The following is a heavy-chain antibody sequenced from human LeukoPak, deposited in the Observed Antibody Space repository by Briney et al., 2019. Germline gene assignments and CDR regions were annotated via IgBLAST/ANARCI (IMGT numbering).Heavy chain of an antibody. Sequence: GASVKVSCKASGYTFTGYYMHWVRQAPGQGLEWMGWINPNSGGTNYAQKFQGRVTMTRDTSISTAYMELSRLRSDDTAVYYCARDRVTMVRGVIITTRFSYGYWGQGTLVTVSS. CDR3: ARDRVTMVRGVIITTRFSYGY. CDR1: GYTFTGYY. CDR2: INPNSGGT. D-gene: IGHD3-10*01. V-gene: IGHV1-2*02. J-gene: IGHJ4*02.